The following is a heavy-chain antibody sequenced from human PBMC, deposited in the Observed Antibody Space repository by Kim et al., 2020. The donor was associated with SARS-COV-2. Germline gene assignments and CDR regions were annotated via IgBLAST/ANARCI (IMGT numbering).Heavy chain of an antibody. V-gene: IGHV3-7*01. D-gene: IGHD1-7*01. J-gene: IGHJ4*02. CDR2: IKQDGSEK. Sequence: GGSLRLSCAASGFTFSSYWMSWVRQAPGKGLEWVANIKQDGSEKYYVDSVKGRFTISRDNAKNSLYLQMNSLRAEDTAVYYCARAGGELRYYFDYWGQGTLVTVSS. CDR3: ARAGGELRYYFDY. CDR1: GFTFSSYW.